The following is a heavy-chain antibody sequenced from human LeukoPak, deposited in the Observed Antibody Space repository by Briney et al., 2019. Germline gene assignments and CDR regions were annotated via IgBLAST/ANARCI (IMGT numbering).Heavy chain of an antibody. D-gene: IGHD4-17*01. V-gene: IGHV4-4*02. Sequence: SGTLSLTCAVSGGSISSSNWWSWVRQPPGKGLEWIGEIYHSGSTNYNPSLKSRVTISVDKSKNQFSLKLSSVTAADTAVYYLSGVKTSVTPFDFLGQGTLVTV. J-gene: IGHJ4*01. CDR3: SGVKTSVTPFDF. CDR2: IYHSGST. CDR1: GGSISSSNW.